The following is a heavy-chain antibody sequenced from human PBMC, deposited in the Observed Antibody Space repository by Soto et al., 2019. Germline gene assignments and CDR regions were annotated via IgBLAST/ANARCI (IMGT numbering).Heavy chain of an antibody. J-gene: IGHJ6*02. D-gene: IGHD6-6*01. CDR2: ISYDGSNK. Sequence: QVQLVESGGGVVQPGRSLRLSCAASGFTFSSYAMHWVRQAPGKVLEWVAVISYDGSNKYYADSVKGRFTISRDNSKNTLYLQMNSLRAEDTAVYYCARSGAYSSSSYYYYGMDVWGQGTTVTVSS. V-gene: IGHV3-30-3*01. CDR1: GFTFSSYA. CDR3: ARSGAYSSSSYYYYGMDV.